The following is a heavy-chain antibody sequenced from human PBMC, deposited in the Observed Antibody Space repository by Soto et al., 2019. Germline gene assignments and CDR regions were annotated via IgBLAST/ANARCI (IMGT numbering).Heavy chain of an antibody. V-gene: IGHV4-59*08. CDR2: VYSRGST. J-gene: IGHJ5*02. CDR3: ARRVQANSAVVQGNWLDP. D-gene: IGHD5-18*01. Sequence: SETLSLTCSVSGGSISSHSWNWIRQPPGRGLEWIGHVYSRGSTNYNPSLESRVTISVDTSKNQFSLKLPSLTAADTAVYYCARRVQANSAVVQGNWLDPWGQGTLVTVSS. CDR1: GGSISSHS.